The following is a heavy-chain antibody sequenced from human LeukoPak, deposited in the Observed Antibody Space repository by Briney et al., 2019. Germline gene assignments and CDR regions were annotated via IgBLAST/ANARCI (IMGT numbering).Heavy chain of an antibody. CDR3: ATETAMIVVVPPSDAFDI. D-gene: IGHD3-22*01. V-gene: IGHV1-24*01. CDR2: FDPEDGET. CDR1: GYTLTELS. Sequence: ASVKVSCKVSGYTLTELSMHWVRQAPGKGLEWMGGFDPEDGETIYAQKFQGRVTMTEDTSTDTAYMELSSLRSEDTAVYYCATETAMIVVVPPSDAFDIWGQGTMVTVSS. J-gene: IGHJ3*02.